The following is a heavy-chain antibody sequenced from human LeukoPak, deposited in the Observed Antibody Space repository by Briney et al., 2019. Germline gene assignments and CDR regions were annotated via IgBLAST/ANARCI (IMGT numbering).Heavy chain of an antibody. J-gene: IGHJ4*02. CDR1: GFTFSFYW. V-gene: IGHV3-7*01. Sequence: GGSVRLSCAASGFTFSFYWMSWVRQAPGKGLEWVANIKQDGSDKYYVDSVKGRFIISRDNSKNSLYLQMNSLRAEDTAFYFCARHSNTYDYDSSGDYRTFDYWGQGTLVSVSS. D-gene: IGHD3-22*01. CDR3: ARHSNTYDYDSSGDYRTFDY. CDR2: IKQDGSDK.